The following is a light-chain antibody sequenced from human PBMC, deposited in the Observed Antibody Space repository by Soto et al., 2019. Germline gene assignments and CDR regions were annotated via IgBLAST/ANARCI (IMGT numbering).Light chain of an antibody. Sequence: EIVMTQSPATLSVSPGERATLSCRASQSVSSNLAWYQQKPGQAPRILIYGASTRATGIPARFSGSGSVTEFTLTISSLQSEDFAVYYCQQYNNWPHTFGQGTKLEIK. CDR3: QQYNNWPHT. CDR1: QSVSSN. V-gene: IGKV3-15*01. J-gene: IGKJ2*01. CDR2: GAS.